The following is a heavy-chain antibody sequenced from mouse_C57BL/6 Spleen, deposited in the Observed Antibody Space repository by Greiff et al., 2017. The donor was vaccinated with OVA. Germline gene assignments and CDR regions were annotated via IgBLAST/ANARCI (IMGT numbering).Heavy chain of an antibody. D-gene: IGHD3-3*01. CDR2: ISDGGSYT. CDR1: GFTFSSYA. V-gene: IGHV5-4*01. J-gene: IGHJ3*01. Sequence: SGFTFSSYAMSWVRQTPEKRLEWVATISDGGSYTYYPDNVKGRFTISRDNAKNNLYLQMSHLKSEDTAMYYCARERDEGFAYWGQGTLVTVSA. CDR3: ARERDEGFAY.